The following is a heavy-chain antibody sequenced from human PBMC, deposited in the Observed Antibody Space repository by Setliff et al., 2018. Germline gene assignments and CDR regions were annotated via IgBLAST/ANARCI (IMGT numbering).Heavy chain of an antibody. CDR3: ARHVLGYSSSYNWFDP. CDR2: IYHSGST. J-gene: IGHJ5*02. V-gene: IGHV4-38-2*01. D-gene: IGHD6-6*01. Sequence: SETLSLTCAVSGYSISSGYYWGWIRQPPGKGLEWIGSIYHSGSTYYNPSLKSRVTISVDTSKNRFSLKLSSVTAADTAVYYCARHVLGYSSSYNWFDPWGQGTLVTVSS. CDR1: GYSISSGYY.